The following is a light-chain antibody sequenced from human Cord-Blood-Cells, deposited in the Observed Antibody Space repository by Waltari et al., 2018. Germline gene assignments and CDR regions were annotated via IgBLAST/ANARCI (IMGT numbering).Light chain of an antibody. V-gene: IGLV2-23*01. Sequence: QSALTQPAPLSGSPGQSVTIPRTCTSRYVWSYNLFSWYQQHPGKAPKLMIYEGSKRPSGVSNRFSGSKSGNTASLTISGLQAEDEADYYCCSYAGSSTWVFGGGTKLTVL. CDR1: SRYVWSYNL. J-gene: IGLJ3*02. CDR3: CSYAGSSTWV. CDR2: EGS.